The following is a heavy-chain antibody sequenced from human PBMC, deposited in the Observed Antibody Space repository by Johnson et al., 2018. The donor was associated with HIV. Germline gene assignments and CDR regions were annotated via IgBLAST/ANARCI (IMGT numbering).Heavy chain of an antibody. CDR1: GFTFSNYG. CDR3: AKDQGQWLVDAFDI. J-gene: IGHJ3*02. D-gene: IGHD6-19*01. Sequence: QVQLVESGGGVVQPGGSLRLSCAASGFTFSNYGMHWVRQAPGKGLEWVAFIRYDGSNKYYADSVKGRFTISRDKSKNTIYLQVNSLRAEDTAGYYCAKDQGQWLVDAFDIWGQGTMVTVSS. CDR2: IRYDGSNK. V-gene: IGHV3-30*02.